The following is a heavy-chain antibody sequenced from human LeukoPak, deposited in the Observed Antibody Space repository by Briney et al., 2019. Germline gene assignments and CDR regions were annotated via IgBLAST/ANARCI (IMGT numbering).Heavy chain of an antibody. Sequence: SETLSLTCTVSGGSISSYYWSWIRQPAGKGLEWIGRIYTSGSTNYNPSLKSRVTISVDTSKNQVSLKLSSVTAADTAVYYCARAGTTVSNYYYYMDVWGKGTTVTVSS. D-gene: IGHD4-11*01. CDR3: ARAGTTVSNYYYYMDV. CDR1: GGSISSYY. J-gene: IGHJ6*03. CDR2: IYTSGST. V-gene: IGHV4-4*07.